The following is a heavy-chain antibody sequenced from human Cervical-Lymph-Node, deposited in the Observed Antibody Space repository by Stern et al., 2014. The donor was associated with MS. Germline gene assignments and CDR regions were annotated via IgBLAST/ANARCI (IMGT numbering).Heavy chain of an antibody. D-gene: IGHD4-17*01. CDR3: ARGDYGDYNWFDP. CDR1: GGTFRGYG. CDR2: RIPLVGVA. V-gene: IGHV1-69*09. Sequence: VQLVQSGAEVKKPWSSVNVSCKASGGTFRGYGITWVRQSPGQGLEWMGRRIPLVGVARYAPRFQGRVTITADKSMTTGYMELSSLTSDDTAVYYCARGDYGDYNWFDPWGLGTLVTVSS. J-gene: IGHJ5*02.